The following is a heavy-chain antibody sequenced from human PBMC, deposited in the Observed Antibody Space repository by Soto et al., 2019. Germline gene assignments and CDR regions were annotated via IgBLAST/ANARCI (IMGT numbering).Heavy chain of an antibody. V-gene: IGHV3-23*01. D-gene: IGHD2-8*01. CDR2: ISGSGDST. CDR3: AKDLLGYCSTGVCYTYFQH. Sequence: EVQLLESGGGLVQPGGSLRLSCAASGFTFINYAMSWVRQAPGKGLEWVSAISGSGDSTYYADSVKGRFTISRDNSKNTLFLQMDSLRAEDTAVYYCAKDLLGYCSTGVCYTYFQHWGQGTLVTVSS. CDR1: GFTFINYA. J-gene: IGHJ1*01.